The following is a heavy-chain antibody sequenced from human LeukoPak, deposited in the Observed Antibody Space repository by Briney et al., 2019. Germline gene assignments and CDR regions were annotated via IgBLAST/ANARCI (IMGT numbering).Heavy chain of an antibody. V-gene: IGHV3-23*01. D-gene: IGHD2/OR15-2a*01. CDR2: IGGSGGDT. CDR3: AKGPLLWD. Sequence: GGSLRLSCAASGFTFSNYAMSWVRQAPGKGLEWVSVIGGSGGDTYYADSVKGRFTISRDNSKNRLYLRMNSLRAEDTAVYYCAKGPLLWDWGQGTLVTVSS. J-gene: IGHJ4*02. CDR1: GFTFSNYA.